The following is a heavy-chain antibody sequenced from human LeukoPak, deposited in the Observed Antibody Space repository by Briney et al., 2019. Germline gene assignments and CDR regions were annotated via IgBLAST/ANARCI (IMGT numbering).Heavy chain of an antibody. Sequence: GGSLRLSCAASGFTFSSYGMSWVRQAPGKGLEWVSAISGSGGSTYYADSVKGRFTISRDNSKNTLYLQMNSLRAEDTAVYYCARDHGDPYYFDYWGQGTLVTVSS. V-gene: IGHV3-23*01. CDR3: ARDHGDPYYFDY. CDR2: ISGSGGST. CDR1: GFTFSSYG. J-gene: IGHJ4*02.